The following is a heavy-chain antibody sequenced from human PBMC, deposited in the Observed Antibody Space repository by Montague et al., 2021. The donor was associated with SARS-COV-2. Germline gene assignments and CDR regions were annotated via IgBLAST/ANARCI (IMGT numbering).Heavy chain of an antibody. CDR2: SYHSGST. Sequence: SETLSLTCTVSGGSVSSSYWSWIRQPPGKGLEWMAYSYHSGSTDYNPSLKSRVTISVDTSKNQFSLKLTAVTAADTAVYYCAGTEGSGWYREVDDWGQGTLVTVSS. J-gene: IGHJ4*01. V-gene: IGHV4-59*02. D-gene: IGHD6-19*01. CDR1: GGSVSSSY. CDR3: AGTEGSGWYREVDD.